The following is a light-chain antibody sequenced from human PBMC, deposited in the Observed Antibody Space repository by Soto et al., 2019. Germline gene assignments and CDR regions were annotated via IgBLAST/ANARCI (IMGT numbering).Light chain of an antibody. J-gene: IGLJ1*01. CDR3: NSYTSSGTYV. Sequence: QSVLTQPASVSGSPGQSITISCTGVSSDVGDYNYVSWYQQHPGKAPKLMIYEVSSRPSGVSSRFSGSKSGNTASLTISGLQAEDEADYYCNSYTSSGTYVFGTGTKVTVL. CDR2: EVS. CDR1: SSDVGDYNY. V-gene: IGLV2-14*01.